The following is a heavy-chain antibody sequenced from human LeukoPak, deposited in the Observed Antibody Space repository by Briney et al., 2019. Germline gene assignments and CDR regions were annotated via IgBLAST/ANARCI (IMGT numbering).Heavy chain of an antibody. J-gene: IGHJ3*02. CDR2: IYYSGST. CDR3: AGMGARKGAFDI. Sequence: IGYIYYSGSTNYNPSLKSRVTISVDTSKNQFSLKLSSVTAADTAVYYCAGMGARKGAFDIWGQGTMVTVSS. D-gene: IGHD1-26*01. V-gene: IGHV4-59*08.